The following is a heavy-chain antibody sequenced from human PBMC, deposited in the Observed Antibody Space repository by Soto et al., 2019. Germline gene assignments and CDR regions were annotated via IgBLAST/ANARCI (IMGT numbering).Heavy chain of an antibody. CDR2: ITWNSGTR. J-gene: IGHJ4*02. CDR1: GLTFYEYA. D-gene: IGHD3-16*01. CDR3: AKDGGGYAYNYELDS. V-gene: IGHV3-9*01. Sequence: PGGSLRLACAASGLTFYEYARHWVRQVPGKGLEWVSGITWNSGTRGYADSVKGRFTISRDNAKNSLYLEMTSLRPEDTPFYHCAKDGGGYAYNYELDSWGQGTLVTVSS.